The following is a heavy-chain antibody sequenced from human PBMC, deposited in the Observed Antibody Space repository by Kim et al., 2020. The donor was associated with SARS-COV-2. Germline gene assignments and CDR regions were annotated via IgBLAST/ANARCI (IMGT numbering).Heavy chain of an antibody. Sequence: ADSVKGRFTISRDNAKNSLYLQMNSLRAEDTAVYYCARDSSSWYLFWFDPWGQGTLVTVSS. J-gene: IGHJ5*02. V-gene: IGHV3-21*01. D-gene: IGHD6-13*01. CDR3: ARDSSSWYLFWFDP.